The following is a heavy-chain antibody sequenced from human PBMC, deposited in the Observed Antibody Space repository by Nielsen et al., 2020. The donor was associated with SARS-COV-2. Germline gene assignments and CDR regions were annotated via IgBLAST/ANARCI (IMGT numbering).Heavy chain of an antibody. Sequence: SETLSLTCTVSGGSISSSSYYWGWIRQPPGKGLEWIGSIYYSGSTYYNPSLESRVTISVDTSKNQFSLKLSSVTAADTAVYYCARRPVRYSSGWYEVDYWGQGTLVTVSS. CDR3: ARRPVRYSSGWYEVDY. V-gene: IGHV4-39*01. J-gene: IGHJ4*02. CDR2: IYYSGST. CDR1: GGSISSSSYY. D-gene: IGHD6-19*01.